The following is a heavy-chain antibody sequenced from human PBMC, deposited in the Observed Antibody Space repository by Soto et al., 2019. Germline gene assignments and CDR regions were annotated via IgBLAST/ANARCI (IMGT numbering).Heavy chain of an antibody. J-gene: IGHJ6*02. Sequence: QVQLVESGGGLVKPGGSLRLSCAASGFTFSDYYMSWIRQAPGKGLEYISYISSGGSFIYYADSVKGRFTISRDTAKTSLYLQMSSLRAEDTALYYCARHRYYEGSVPVYGMDVWGQGTTVTVSS. CDR3: ARHRYYEGSVPVYGMDV. CDR1: GFTFSDYY. D-gene: IGHD3-16*01. V-gene: IGHV3-11*01. CDR2: ISSGGSFI.